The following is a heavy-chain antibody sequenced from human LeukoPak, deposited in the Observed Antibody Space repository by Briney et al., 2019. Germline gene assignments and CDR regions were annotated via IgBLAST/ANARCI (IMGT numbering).Heavy chain of an antibody. CDR3: ARGNYYDSSGYYSFDY. V-gene: IGHV3-48*03. CDR2: ISSSGSTI. J-gene: IGHJ4*02. D-gene: IGHD3-22*01. Sequence: GGSLRLSCAASGFTFSSYEMSWVRQAPGKGLEWVSYISSSGSTIYYADSVKGRFTISRDNAKNSLYLQMNSLRAEDTAVYYCARGNYYDSSGYYSFDYWGQGTLVTVSS. CDR1: GFTFSSYE.